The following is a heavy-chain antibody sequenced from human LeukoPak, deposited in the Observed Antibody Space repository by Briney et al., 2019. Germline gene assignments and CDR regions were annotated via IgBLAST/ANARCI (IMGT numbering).Heavy chain of an antibody. Sequence: ASVKVSCKTSGYTFTNYGISWVRQAPGQGLEWMGWISAYNGNTDYAQKLQGRVTMTTDTSTSTAYMELRSLRSDDTAVYHCATVYCSSTSCYKAYFDYWGQGTLVTVSS. D-gene: IGHD2-2*02. CDR3: ATVYCSSTSCYKAYFDY. V-gene: IGHV1-18*01. J-gene: IGHJ4*02. CDR1: GYTFTNYG. CDR2: ISAYNGNT.